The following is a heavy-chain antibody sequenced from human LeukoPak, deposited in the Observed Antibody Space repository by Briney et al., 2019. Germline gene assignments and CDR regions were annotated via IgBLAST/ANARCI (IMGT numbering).Heavy chain of an antibody. J-gene: IGHJ5*02. D-gene: IGHD3-10*01. V-gene: IGHV1-69*06. CDR1: GGTFSSYA. Sequence: ASVKVSCKASGGTFSSYAISWVRQAPGQGLECMGGIIPIFGTANYAQKFQGRVTITADKSTSTAYMELRSLKSEDTAVYYCARDNSVGDIAWWFDPWGQGTLVTVSS. CDR3: ARDNSVGDIAWWFDP. CDR2: IIPIFGTA.